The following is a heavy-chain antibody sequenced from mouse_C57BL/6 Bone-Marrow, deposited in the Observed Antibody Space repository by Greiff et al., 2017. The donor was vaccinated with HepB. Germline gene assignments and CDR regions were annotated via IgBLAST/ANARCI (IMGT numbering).Heavy chain of an antibody. CDR3: ARSLFYYYGSSYWYFDV. CDR1: GYTFTSYW. J-gene: IGHJ1*03. V-gene: IGHV1-72*01. Sequence: QVQLQQPGAELVKPGASVKLSCKASGYTFTSYWMHWVKQRPGRGLEWIGRIDPNSGGTKYNEKFKSKATLTVDKPSSTAYMQLSSLTSEDSAVYYCARSLFYYYGSSYWYFDVWGTGTTVTVSS. CDR2: IDPNSGGT. D-gene: IGHD1-1*01.